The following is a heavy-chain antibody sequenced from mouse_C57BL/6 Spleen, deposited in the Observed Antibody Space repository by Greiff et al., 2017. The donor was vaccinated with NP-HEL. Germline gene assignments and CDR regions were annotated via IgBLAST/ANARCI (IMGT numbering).Heavy chain of an antibody. D-gene: IGHD1-2*01. CDR3: ARALHYYGNTPFAD. J-gene: IGHJ3*01. V-gene: IGHV7-3*01. CDR1: GFTFTDYY. Sequence: EVKLMESGGGLVQPGGSLSLSCAASGFTFTDYYMSWVRQPPGKALEWLGFIRNKANGYTTEYSASVKGRFTISRDNSQSILYLQMNALRAEDSATYYCARALHYYGNTPFADWGQGTLVTVSA. CDR2: IRNKANGYTT.